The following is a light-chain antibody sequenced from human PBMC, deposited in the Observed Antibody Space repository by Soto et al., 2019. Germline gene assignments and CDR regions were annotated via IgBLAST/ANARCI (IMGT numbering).Light chain of an antibody. V-gene: IGLV1-51*01. CDR1: SSNIGNNY. CDR3: ATWDSSLSAWL. Sequence: QSVLTQPPSLSAAPGQTVTISCSGGSSNIGNNYVSWYQQVAGTTPKLLIFDNNKRPSGIPDRFSGSKSGTSATLGIAGLQTGEAADYYCATWDSSLSAWLFGGGTKLTVL. CDR2: DNN. J-gene: IGLJ3*02.